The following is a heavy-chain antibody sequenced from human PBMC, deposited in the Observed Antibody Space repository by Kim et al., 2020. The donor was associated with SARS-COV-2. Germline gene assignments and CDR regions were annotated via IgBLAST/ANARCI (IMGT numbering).Heavy chain of an antibody. D-gene: IGHD4-17*01. V-gene: IGHV3-53*01. CDR1: GFTVSSNY. CDR3: AREVGHYGDSDWYFDL. CDR2: IYSGGST. J-gene: IGHJ2*01. Sequence: GGSLRLSCAASGFTVSSNYMSWVRQAPGKGLEWVSVIYSGGSTYYADSVKGRFTISRDNSKNTLYLQMNSLRAEDTAVYYCAREVGHYGDSDWYFDLWGRGTLVTVSS.